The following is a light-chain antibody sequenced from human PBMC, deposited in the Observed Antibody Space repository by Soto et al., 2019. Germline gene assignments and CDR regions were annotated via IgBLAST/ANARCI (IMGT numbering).Light chain of an antibody. CDR2: EVN. Sequence: QSVLTQPASVSGSPGQSITISCTGHSSDVGGYDYVSWYQHHPGKAPKLMISEVNNRPSGVSNRFSGSKSANTASLTISGLQAEDEAGYYCMSYTSSTTWVFGGGTKLTVL. CDR1: SSDVGGYDY. V-gene: IGLV2-14*01. J-gene: IGLJ3*02. CDR3: MSYTSSTTWV.